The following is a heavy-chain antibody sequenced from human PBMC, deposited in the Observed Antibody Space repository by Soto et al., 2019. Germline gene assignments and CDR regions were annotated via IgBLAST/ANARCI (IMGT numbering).Heavy chain of an antibody. CDR3: ARDQGSGYDSGRFDP. CDR2: IKQDRSEN. J-gene: IGHJ5*02. Sequence: GGSLRLSCAASGFTFSSYCMSWVRQAPGKGLEWVGNIKQDRSENLYVDSGKGRFTISRDNAKNSLYLKMNNLRADDTAVYYCARDQGSGYDSGRFDPWGQGIQVTVSS. D-gene: IGHD5-12*01. CDR1: GFTFSSYC. V-gene: IGHV3-7*01.